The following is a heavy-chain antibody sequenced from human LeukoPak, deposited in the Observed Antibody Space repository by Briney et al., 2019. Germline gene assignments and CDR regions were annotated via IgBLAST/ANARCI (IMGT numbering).Heavy chain of an antibody. Sequence: SETLSLICAVSGGSISSGGYSWSWIRQPPGKGLEWIGYIYHSGSTYYNPSLKSRVTISVDRSKNQFSLKLSSVTAADTAVYYCARGIVGATDNWFDPWGQGTLVTVSS. V-gene: IGHV4-30-2*01. D-gene: IGHD1-26*01. CDR3: ARGIVGATDNWFDP. CDR2: IYHSGST. J-gene: IGHJ5*02. CDR1: GGSISSGGYS.